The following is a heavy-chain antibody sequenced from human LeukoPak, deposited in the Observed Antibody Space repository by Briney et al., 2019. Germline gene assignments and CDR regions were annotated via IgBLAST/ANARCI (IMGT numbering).Heavy chain of an antibody. D-gene: IGHD3-22*01. CDR1: GGTFSSYA. V-gene: IGHV1-69*13. Sequence: SVKVSCKASGGTFSSYAISWVRQAPGQGLEWVGGIIPIFGTANYAQKFQGRVTITADESTSTAYMELSSLRSEDTAVYYCARGVAYYYDSSGYWGFDPWGQGTLVTVSS. CDR3: ARGVAYYYDSSGYWGFDP. CDR2: IIPIFGTA. J-gene: IGHJ5*02.